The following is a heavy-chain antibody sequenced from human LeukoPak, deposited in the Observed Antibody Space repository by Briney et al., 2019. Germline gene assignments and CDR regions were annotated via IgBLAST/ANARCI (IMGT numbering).Heavy chain of an antibody. CDR3: ARDYGGGIFDY. Sequence: GASVKVSCRASGGTFSSYAISWVRQAPGQGLEWMGRIIPILGIANYAQKFQGRVTITADKSASTAYMELSSLRSEDTAVYYCARDYGGGIFDYWGQGTLVTVSS. CDR1: GGTFSSYA. J-gene: IGHJ4*02. V-gene: IGHV1-69*04. D-gene: IGHD4-23*01. CDR2: IIPILGIA.